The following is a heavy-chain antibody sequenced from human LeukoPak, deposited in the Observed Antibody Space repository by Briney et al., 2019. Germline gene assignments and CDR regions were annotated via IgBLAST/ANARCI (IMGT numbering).Heavy chain of an antibody. CDR1: GFTFSTDT. CDR3: TRDGLHTAHFDY. V-gene: IGHV3-48*02. D-gene: IGHD5-18*01. Sequence: GGSLRLSCAASGFTFSTDTMNWVRQAPGKGLEWVSTVSDSRDVHYSDSVKGRFTISRDNARNSLYLQMNSLRDEDTAVYYCTRDGLHTAHFDYWGQGTLVTVSS. CDR2: VSDSRDV. J-gene: IGHJ4*02.